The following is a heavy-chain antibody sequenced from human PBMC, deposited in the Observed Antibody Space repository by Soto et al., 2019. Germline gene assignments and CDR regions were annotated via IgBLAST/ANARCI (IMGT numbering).Heavy chain of an antibody. V-gene: IGHV3-15*07. CDR3: TTDSYITTITVRFDY. Sequence: GVFMRDPWTVAGFTCGDVGINWISKTKGRGLEWVGRVKSKNDGGTTDFAAPVKGRFAISRDDSKNMVYLEMNSLQTEDTAMYYFTTDSYITTITVRFDYWGHGTLVTVSS. J-gene: IGHJ4*01. CDR1: GFTCGDVG. CDR2: VKSKNDGGTT. D-gene: IGHD3-22*01.